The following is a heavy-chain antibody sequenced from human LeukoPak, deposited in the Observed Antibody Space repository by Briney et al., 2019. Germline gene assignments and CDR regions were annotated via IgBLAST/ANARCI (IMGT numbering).Heavy chain of an antibody. Sequence: PGRSLRLSCAASGFTFSRYAMHWVRQAPGKGLEWVAVISYDGSNKYYADSVKGRFTISRDNSKNTLYLQMNSLRAEDTAVYYCARVSGNSPFDYWGQGTLVTVSS. J-gene: IGHJ4*02. CDR3: ARVSGNSPFDY. V-gene: IGHV3-30*01. D-gene: IGHD3-10*01. CDR1: GFTFSRYA. CDR2: ISYDGSNK.